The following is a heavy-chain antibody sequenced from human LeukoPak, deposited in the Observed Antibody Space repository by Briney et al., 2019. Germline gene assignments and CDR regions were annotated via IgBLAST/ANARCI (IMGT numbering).Heavy chain of an antibody. Sequence: GGSLRLSCAASGFTFSSYAMHWVRQAPRKGLEWVAVISYDGSNKYYADSVKGRFTISRDNSKNTLYLQMNSLRAEDTAVYYCARDTRRGYSYGYLDYWGQGTLVTVSS. CDR2: ISYDGSNK. V-gene: IGHV3-30-3*01. CDR1: GFTFSSYA. CDR3: ARDTRRGYSYGYLDY. J-gene: IGHJ4*02. D-gene: IGHD5-18*01.